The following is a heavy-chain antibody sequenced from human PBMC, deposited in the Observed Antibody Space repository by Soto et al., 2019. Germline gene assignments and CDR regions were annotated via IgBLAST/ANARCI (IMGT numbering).Heavy chain of an antibody. J-gene: IGHJ6*02. Sequence: PSETLSLTCAVSGGSISSYYWSWIRQTAGKGLEWIGRIYPSGNTNYNPSLKSRVTMSTDTSKNQLSLKLRSVTAADTAVYFCAGDEGYYYSGVDVWGQGTAVTVSS. CDR3: AGDEGYYYSGVDV. CDR2: IYPSGNT. CDR1: GGSISSYY. V-gene: IGHV4-4*07.